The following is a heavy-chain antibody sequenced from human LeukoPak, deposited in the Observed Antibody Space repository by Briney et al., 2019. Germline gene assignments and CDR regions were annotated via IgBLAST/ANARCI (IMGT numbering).Heavy chain of an antibody. D-gene: IGHD3-10*01. CDR2: ISSSSSTI. CDR1: GFTFSSYS. J-gene: IGHJ4*02. V-gene: IGHV3-48*01. CDR3: ARESPRGGADY. Sequence: GGSLRLSLAASGFTFSSYSMNGFRRAPGRGRDGVSYISSSSSTIYYADSVKGRFTISRDNAKNSLYLQMNSLRAEDTAVYYCARESPRGGADYWGQGTLVTVSS.